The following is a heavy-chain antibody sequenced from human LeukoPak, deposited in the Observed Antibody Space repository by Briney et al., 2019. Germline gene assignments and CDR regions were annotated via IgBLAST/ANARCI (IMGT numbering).Heavy chain of an antibody. CDR1: GGSISSYY. D-gene: IGHD6-13*01. Sequence: SETLSLTCTVSGGSISSYYWSWIRQPPGKGLEWIGYIYYSGSTNYNPSLKSRVTISVDTSKNQFSLKLSSVTAADAAVYYCAGEVAAGLPIDYWGQGTLVTVSS. J-gene: IGHJ4*02. V-gene: IGHV4-59*01. CDR3: AGEVAAGLPIDY. CDR2: IYYSGST.